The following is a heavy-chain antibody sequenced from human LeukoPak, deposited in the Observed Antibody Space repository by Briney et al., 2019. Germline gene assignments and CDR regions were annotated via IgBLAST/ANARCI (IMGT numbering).Heavy chain of an antibody. V-gene: IGHV1-2*02. J-gene: IGHJ5*02. CDR1: GYTFTGYY. D-gene: IGHD4-11*01. Sequence: GASVKVSCKASGYTFTGYYMHWVRQAPGQGLEWMGWINPNGGGTNYAQKFQGRVTMTRDTSISTAYMELSRLRSDDTAVYYCARGAYSRSWFDPWGQGTLVTVSS. CDR2: INPNGGGT. CDR3: ARGAYSRSWFDP.